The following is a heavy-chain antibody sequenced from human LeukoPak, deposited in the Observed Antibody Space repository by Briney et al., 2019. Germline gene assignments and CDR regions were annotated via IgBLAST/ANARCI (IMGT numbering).Heavy chain of an antibody. CDR2: IYYSGST. V-gene: IGHV4-59*12. CDR1: GGSISSYY. J-gene: IGHJ4*02. CDR3: ARDSSSGYPDFDY. D-gene: IGHD3-22*01. Sequence: SETLSLTCTVSGGSISSYYWSWIRQPPGKGLEWIGYIYYSGSTNYNPSLKSRVTISVDTSKNQFSLKLSSVTAADTAVYYCARDSSSGYPDFDYWGQGTLVTVSS.